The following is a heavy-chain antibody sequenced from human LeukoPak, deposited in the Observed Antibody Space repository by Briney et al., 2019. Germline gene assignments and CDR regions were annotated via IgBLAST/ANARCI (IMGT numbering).Heavy chain of an antibody. CDR2: TYIGGRT. V-gene: IGHV3-66*04. Sequence: HGGSLRLSCAASGFTVSSNYMNWVRQAPGKGLEWVSITYIGGRTYYADSVKDRFTISRDSSKNTLYLQMNSLSAEDTAVYYCARHSRGSPIDDWGQGTLVTVSS. J-gene: IGHJ4*02. CDR1: GFTVSSNY. CDR3: ARHSRGSPIDD. D-gene: IGHD3-10*01.